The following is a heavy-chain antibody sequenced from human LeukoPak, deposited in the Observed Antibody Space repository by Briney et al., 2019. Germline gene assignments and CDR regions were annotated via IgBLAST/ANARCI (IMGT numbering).Heavy chain of an antibody. J-gene: IGHJ4*02. Sequence: PSETLSLTCTVSGGSISSYYWSWIRQPAGKGLEWIGRIYTSGSTNYNPSLESRVTTSLDKSKNQFSLKLTSVTAADTAVYYCAALHYYDSSGAHYWGQGTLVTVSS. D-gene: IGHD3-22*01. CDR1: GGSISSYY. CDR3: AALHYYDSSGAHY. CDR2: IYTSGST. V-gene: IGHV4-4*07.